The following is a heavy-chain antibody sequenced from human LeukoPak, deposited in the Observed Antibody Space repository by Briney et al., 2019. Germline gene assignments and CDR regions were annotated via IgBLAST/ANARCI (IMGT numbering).Heavy chain of an antibody. CDR3: AREHCSSTSCYYKKEDWFDP. Sequence: PSETLSLTCAVYGGSFSGYYWSWIRQPPGKGLEWIGEINHSGSTNYNPSLKSRVTISVDKSKNQFSLKLSSVTAADTAVYYCAREHCSSTSCYYKKEDWFDPWGQGTLVTVSS. CDR2: INHSGST. J-gene: IGHJ5*02. CDR1: GGSFSGYY. V-gene: IGHV4-34*01. D-gene: IGHD2-2*01.